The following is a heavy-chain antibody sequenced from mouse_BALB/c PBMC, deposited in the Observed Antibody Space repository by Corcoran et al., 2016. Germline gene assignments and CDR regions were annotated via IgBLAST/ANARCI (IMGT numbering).Heavy chain of an antibody. V-gene: IGHV1-26*01. D-gene: IGHD2-4*01. J-gene: IGHJ1*01. CDR2: INPYNGAT. Sequence: EVQLQQSGPELVKPGASVKISCKASGYSFTGYYMHWVKQSHVKSLEWIGRINPYNGATSYNQNFKDKASLTVDKSSSTAYMGLHSLTSEDSAVYYCARDYDYWYFDVWGAGTTVTVSS. CDR3: ARDYDYWYFDV. CDR1: GYSFTGYY.